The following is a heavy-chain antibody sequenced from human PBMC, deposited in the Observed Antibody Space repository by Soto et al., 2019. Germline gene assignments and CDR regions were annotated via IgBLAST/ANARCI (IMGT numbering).Heavy chain of an antibody. CDR1: GYTFTSYG. J-gene: IGHJ3*02. CDR2: ISAYNGNT. CDR3: ARVLQSRYCSGGSCYGAVSAFDI. Sequence: ASVKVSCKASGYTFTSYGISWVRQAPGQGLEWMGWISAYNGNTNYAQKLQGRVTMTTDKSTSTAYMELRSLRSDDTALYYCARVLQSRYCSGGSCYGAVSAFDIWGQGTMVTVSS. D-gene: IGHD2-15*01. V-gene: IGHV1-18*01.